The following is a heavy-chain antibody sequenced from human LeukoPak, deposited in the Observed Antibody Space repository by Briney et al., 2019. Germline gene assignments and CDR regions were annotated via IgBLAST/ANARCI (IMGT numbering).Heavy chain of an antibody. D-gene: IGHD3-16*01. CDR3: TVPQSGGNWFDP. V-gene: IGHV3-23*01. CDR2: IRGNGGTT. Sequence: PGGSLRLSCVASGFTFSSFALSWVRQAPGKGLEWVSVIRGNGGTTYYADSVKGRFTISRDNSKNTLYLQMNSLRAEDAAVYFCTVPQSGGNWFDPWGPGTQVTVSS. J-gene: IGHJ5*02. CDR1: GFTFSSFA.